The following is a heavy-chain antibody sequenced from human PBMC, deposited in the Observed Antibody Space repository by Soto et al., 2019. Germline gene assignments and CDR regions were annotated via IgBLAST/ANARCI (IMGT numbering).Heavy chain of an antibody. V-gene: IGHV3-74*01. CDR1: GFTFSNYW. CDR2: IDHDGPT. J-gene: IGHJ4*02. Sequence: EVQLVDSGGGLVQPGGSLRLSCAGSGFTFSNYWMHWVRQAPGKGLEWVSRIDHDGPTDYADSVRGRFTISRDNAETTLYLQMNSLRTEDRAVYYCVRDSHGDYWGQGTLVTVSS. CDR3: VRDSHGDY.